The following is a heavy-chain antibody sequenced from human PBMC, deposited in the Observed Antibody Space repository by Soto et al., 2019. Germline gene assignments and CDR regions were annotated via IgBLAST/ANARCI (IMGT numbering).Heavy chain of an antibody. CDR1: GFTFSSYA. Sequence: GGSLRLSCAASGFTFSSYAMSWVRQAPGKGLEWVSAISGSGGSTYYADSVKGRFTISRDNSQNTLYLQMDSLRVEDTAVYYCARDGVGATTFYGYFDYWGQGILVTAPQ. V-gene: IGHV3-23*01. D-gene: IGHD1-26*01. CDR2: ISGSGGST. CDR3: ARDGVGATTFYGYFDY. J-gene: IGHJ4*02.